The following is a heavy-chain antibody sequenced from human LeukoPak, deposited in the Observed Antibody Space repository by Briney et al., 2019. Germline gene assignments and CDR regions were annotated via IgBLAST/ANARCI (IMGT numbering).Heavy chain of an antibody. J-gene: IGHJ4*02. CDR2: INHSGST. CDR3: ASRGLSGKQWRERRFDY. V-gene: IGHV4-34*01. Sequence: PSETLSLTCAVYGGSFSGYYWSWIRQPPGKGLEWIGEINHSGSTNYNPSLKSRVTISVDTSKNQFSLKLSSVTAADTAVYYCASRGLSGKQWRERRFDYWGQGTLVTVSS. CDR1: GGSFSGYY. D-gene: IGHD6-19*01.